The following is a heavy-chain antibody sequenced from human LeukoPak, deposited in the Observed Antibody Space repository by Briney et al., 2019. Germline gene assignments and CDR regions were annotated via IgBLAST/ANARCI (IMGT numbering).Heavy chain of an antibody. CDR1: GYTFTTYA. CDR2: INTNTENP. V-gene: IGHV7-4-1*02. Sequence: EASVKVSCKASGYTFTTYAMNWVRQAPGQGLEGMGWINTNTENPTYAQGFTGRFVFSLDTSVSTAYLQISSLKAEDTAVYYCARGFDFWSGSVYYYYYMDVWGKGTTVTVSS. CDR3: ARGFDFWSGSVYYYYYMDV. D-gene: IGHD3-3*01. J-gene: IGHJ6*03.